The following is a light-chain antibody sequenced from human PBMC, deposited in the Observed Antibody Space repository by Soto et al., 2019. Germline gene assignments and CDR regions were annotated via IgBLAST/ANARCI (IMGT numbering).Light chain of an antibody. V-gene: IGKV1-5*03. Sequence: DIQMTQSRATLSASVGDRVTITCRASQSISSWLAWYQQKPGKAPKLLIYKASTLQSGVPSRFSGSGSGTEFTLAISSLQPDDSATYYCQQYNDYWTFGQGTKVEIK. CDR1: QSISSW. CDR2: KAS. J-gene: IGKJ1*01. CDR3: QQYNDYWT.